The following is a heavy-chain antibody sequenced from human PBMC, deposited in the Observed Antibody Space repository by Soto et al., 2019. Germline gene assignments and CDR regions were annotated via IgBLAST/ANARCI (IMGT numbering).Heavy chain of an antibody. Sequence: VQLVESGGAVVQPGGSLRLSCAASGFTFDEYAMHWVRQAPGKGLEWVAVIRYDGYNTYYAKSVKGRFTISRDNSKTTVHLQMNSLRDEDTALYYCARGSFSSSWSAEAIDYWGQGTLVSVSS. V-gene: IGHV3-33*08. D-gene: IGHD6-13*01. CDR1: GFTFDEYA. CDR2: IRYDGYNT. J-gene: IGHJ4*02. CDR3: ARGSFSSSWSAEAIDY.